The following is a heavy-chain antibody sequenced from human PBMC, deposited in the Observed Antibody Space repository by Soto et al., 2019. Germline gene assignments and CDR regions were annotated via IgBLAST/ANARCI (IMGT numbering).Heavy chain of an antibody. CDR3: ARLVYDTRLNYMYFDF. V-gene: IGHV4-4*02. Sequence: SETLSLTCAVSGVSISSGNWRTWARQSPQRGLEYIGEIFHDGTANYYPSFERRVAISVDTSKNQFSLKLTSVTAADTAIYFCARLVYDTRLNYMYFDFWGQGTLVTVSS. CDR1: GVSISSGNW. D-gene: IGHD3-10*01. CDR2: IFHDGTA. J-gene: IGHJ4*02.